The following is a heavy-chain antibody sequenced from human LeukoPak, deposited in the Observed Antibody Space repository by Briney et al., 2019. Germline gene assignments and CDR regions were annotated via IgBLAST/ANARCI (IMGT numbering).Heavy chain of an antibody. CDR3: ARVHGGNWSPYSYYYYYMDV. Sequence: SETLSLTCAVYGRSFSGYYWSWIRQPPGKGLEWIGEIYHSGSTNYNPSLKSRVTISVDTSKNQFSLKLSSVTAADTAVYYCARVHGGNWSPYSYYYYYMDVWGKGTTVTVSS. CDR2: IYHSGST. CDR1: GRSFSGYY. J-gene: IGHJ6*03. D-gene: IGHD4-23*01. V-gene: IGHV4-34*01.